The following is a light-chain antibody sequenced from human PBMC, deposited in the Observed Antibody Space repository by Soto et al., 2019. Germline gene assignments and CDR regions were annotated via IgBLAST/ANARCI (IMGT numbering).Light chain of an antibody. CDR2: GAS. J-gene: IGKJ4*01. CDR1: QSISSSF. CDR3: QHYGSSPPFT. Sequence: EFVLTQSPGTLSLSPGERATLSCRASQSISSSFLAWYQQKPGQAPRLLIYGASSRGTGIPDRFSGSGSGTDFTLTISRLEPEDFAGYYCQHYGSSPPFTIGGGTKVEIK. V-gene: IGKV3-20*01.